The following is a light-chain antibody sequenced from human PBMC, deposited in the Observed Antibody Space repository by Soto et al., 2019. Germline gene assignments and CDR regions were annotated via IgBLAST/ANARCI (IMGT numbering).Light chain of an antibody. CDR3: QQYGSSLGT. Sequence: EIVLTPSPATLSLSPVERATLSCRASQSVSSYLAWYQQKPGQAPRLLIYDASNRATGIPARFSGSGSGTDFTLTISSLEPEDFATYYCQQYGSSLGTFGPGTKVDIK. V-gene: IGKV3-11*01. J-gene: IGKJ3*01. CDR1: QSVSSY. CDR2: DAS.